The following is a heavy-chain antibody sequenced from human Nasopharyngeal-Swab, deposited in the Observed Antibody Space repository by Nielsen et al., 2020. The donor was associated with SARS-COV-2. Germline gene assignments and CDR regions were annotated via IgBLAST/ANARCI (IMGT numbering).Heavy chain of an antibody. D-gene: IGHD6-6*01. CDR1: GGSISSYY. Sequence: SETLSLTCTVSGGSISSYYWSWIRQPPGKGLEWIGYIYCSGSTNYNPSLKSRVTISVDTSKNQFSLKLSSVTAADTAVYYCARSKAAHNWFDPWGQGTLVTVSS. V-gene: IGHV4-59*01. CDR2: IYCSGST. CDR3: ARSKAAHNWFDP. J-gene: IGHJ5*02.